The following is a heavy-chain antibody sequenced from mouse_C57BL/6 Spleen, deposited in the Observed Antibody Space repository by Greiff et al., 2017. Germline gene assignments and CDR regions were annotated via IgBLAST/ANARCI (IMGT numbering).Heavy chain of an antibody. D-gene: IGHD2-4*01. CDR3: ARGDDYDGNAMDY. J-gene: IGHJ4*01. CDR2: IYPSDSET. CDR1: GYTFTSYW. Sequence: QVQLQQPGAELVRPGSSVKLSCKASGYTFTSYWMDWVKQRPGQGLEWIGNIYPSDSETHYNQKFKDKATLTVDKSSSTAYMQLSSLTSEDCAVYYCARGDDYDGNAMDYWGQGTSVTVSS. V-gene: IGHV1-61*01.